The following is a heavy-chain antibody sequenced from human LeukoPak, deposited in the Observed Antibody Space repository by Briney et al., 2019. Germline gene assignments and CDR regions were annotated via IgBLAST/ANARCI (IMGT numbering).Heavy chain of an antibody. CDR1: GFTFSSYA. D-gene: IGHD3-10*01. CDR3: AKLPGLLWCGELSREYYFDY. V-gene: IGHV3-23*01. Sequence: GGSLRLSCAASGFTFSSYAMSWVRQAPGKGLEWVSAISGSGGSTYYADSVKGRFAISRDNSKNTLYLQMNSLRAEDTAVYYCAKLPGLLWCGELSREYYFDYWGQGTLVTVSS. J-gene: IGHJ4*02. CDR2: ISGSGGST.